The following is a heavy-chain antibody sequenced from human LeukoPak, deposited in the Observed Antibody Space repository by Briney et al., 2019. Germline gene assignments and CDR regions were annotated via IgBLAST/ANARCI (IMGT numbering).Heavy chain of an antibody. V-gene: IGHV5-51*01. CDR3: ALLLTTEAAYLSTNYAFDI. CDR2: IYPGDSDT. J-gene: IGHJ3*02. Sequence: GESLKISCKGSGYSFTSYWIGWVRQMPGKGLEWMGIIYPGDSDTRYSPSFQGQVTISADKSISTAYLQWSSLKASDTAMYYCALLLTTEAAYLSTNYAFDIWGQGTLVTVSS. CDR1: GYSFTSYW. D-gene: IGHD1-1*01.